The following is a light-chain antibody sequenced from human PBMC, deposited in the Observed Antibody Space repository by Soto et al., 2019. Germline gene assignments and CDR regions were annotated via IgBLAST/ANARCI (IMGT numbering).Light chain of an antibody. CDR3: QQQGT. V-gene: IGKV3-20*01. Sequence: EIVLTQSPGTLSLSPGERATLSCRASRCLSSSYEVWYQQKPGQAPRLLIYAASRRATGIPDRFSGSGSATEYTLTISRLEPEDSAVYYCQQQGTFGQGTKLEIK. CDR1: RCLSSSY. J-gene: IGKJ2*01. CDR2: AAS.